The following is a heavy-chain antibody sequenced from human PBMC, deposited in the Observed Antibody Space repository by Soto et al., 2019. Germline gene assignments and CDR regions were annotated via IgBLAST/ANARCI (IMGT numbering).Heavy chain of an antibody. CDR2: IYYSGST. J-gene: IGHJ4*02. CDR1: GGSISSYY. D-gene: IGHD3-3*01. V-gene: IGHV4-59*08. Sequence: PSETLSLTCTVSGGSISSYYWSWIRQPPGKGLEWIGYIYYSGSTNYNPSLKSRVTISVDTSKNQFSLKLSSVTAADTAVYYCARQYDFWSGYYVLDYWGKGTLVTVSS. CDR3: ARQYDFWSGYYVLDY.